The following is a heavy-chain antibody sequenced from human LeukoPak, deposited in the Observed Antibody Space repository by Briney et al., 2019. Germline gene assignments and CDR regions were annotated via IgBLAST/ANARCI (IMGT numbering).Heavy chain of an antibody. Sequence: GSVKVSCKASGYTFTSYGINWVRQTPGQGLEWMGWISGHNGHTNYVQKMQGRVTMTTDTSTNTAYMELRNLTSDDTAVYCCARGPGIAVAGVFDYWGQGSLVTVSS. CDR3: ARGPGIAVAGVFDY. V-gene: IGHV1-18*04. D-gene: IGHD6-19*01. J-gene: IGHJ4*02. CDR1: GYTFTSYG. CDR2: ISGHNGHT.